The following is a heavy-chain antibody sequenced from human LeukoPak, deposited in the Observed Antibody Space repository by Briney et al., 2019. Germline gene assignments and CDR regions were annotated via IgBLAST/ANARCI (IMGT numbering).Heavy chain of an antibody. J-gene: IGHJ4*02. CDR3: ARNRNDYGDYVHDY. D-gene: IGHD4-17*01. CDR1: GFTFSSYG. V-gene: IGHV3-48*01. CDR2: ISSSSSTI. Sequence: GGSLRLSCAASGFTFSSYGMTWVRQAPGKGLEWVSYISSSSSTIYYADSVKGRFTISRDNAKNSLYLQMNSLRAEDTAVYYCARNRNDYGDYVHDYWGQGTLVTVSS.